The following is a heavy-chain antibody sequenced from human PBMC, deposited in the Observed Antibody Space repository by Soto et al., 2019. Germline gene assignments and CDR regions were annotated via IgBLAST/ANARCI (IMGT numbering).Heavy chain of an antibody. CDR3: AKGRGFYSDNYFDP. V-gene: IGHV4-4*07. Sequence: ASASLSLSCSVSLDSISNSYWTWIRQRAGKGLEWIGHIYSSGNANYNPSLKSRVTMSLDTSKNQFSLSLKSVTAADTAIYYCAKGRGFYSDNYFDPWGQGTQVTDSS. CDR1: LDSISNSY. J-gene: IGHJ5*02. D-gene: IGHD3-22*01. CDR2: IYSSGNA.